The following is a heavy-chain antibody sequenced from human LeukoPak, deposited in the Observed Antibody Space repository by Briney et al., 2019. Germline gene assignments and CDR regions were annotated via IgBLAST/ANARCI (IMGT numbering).Heavy chain of an antibody. CDR1: GYTFTSYA. D-gene: IGHD3-22*01. CDR3: ARLLYYDSSGYSDY. CDR2: FNAGNGNT. Sequence: ASVKVSCKASGYTFTSYAMHWVRQAPGQRLEWMEWFNAGNGNTKYSQKFQGRVTITRDTSASTAYMELSSLRSEDTAVYYCARLLYYDSSGYSDYWGQGTLVTVSS. J-gene: IGHJ4*02. V-gene: IGHV1-3*01.